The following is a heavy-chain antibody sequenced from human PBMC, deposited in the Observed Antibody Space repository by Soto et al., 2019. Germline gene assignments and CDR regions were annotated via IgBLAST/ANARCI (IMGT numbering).Heavy chain of an antibody. V-gene: IGHV4-4*07. CDR2: IYVSGIN. J-gene: IGHJ1*01. D-gene: IGHD3-10*02. CDR3: ARAAKFGELYH. CDR1: CVAIRSYY. Sequence: SETLSPTCTVSCVAIRSYYWSWVRQSAGKGVEWIGRIYVSGINKYNPSLRTRVTMSEDTSNNQLSLTLTSVTAADTAIYYCARAAKFGELYHWGQGTPVTVSS.